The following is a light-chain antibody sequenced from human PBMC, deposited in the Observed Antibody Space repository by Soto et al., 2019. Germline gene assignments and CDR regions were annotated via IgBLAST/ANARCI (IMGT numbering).Light chain of an antibody. CDR1: STDVGANNY. J-gene: IGLJ1*01. CDR3: SSYTTNTTLV. V-gene: IGLV2-8*01. Sequence: QSALTQPPSASGSPGQSVTISCTGTSTDVGANNYVSWYQQHPGKAPKLVIYDVSKRPSGVPDRFSGSKSGNTASLTVSGLQAEDEADYYCSSYTTNTTLVFGTGTKLTVL. CDR2: DVS.